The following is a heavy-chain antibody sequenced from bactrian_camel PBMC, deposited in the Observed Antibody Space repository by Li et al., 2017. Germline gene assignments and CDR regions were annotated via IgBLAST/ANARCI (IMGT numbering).Heavy chain of an antibody. CDR1: GNMVGN. CDR2: ITSGGSA. V-gene: IGHV3S53*01. Sequence: QVQLVESGGGSVQAGGSLSLSCAASGNMVGNMAWFRQAPGKEREGVAGITSGGSARYADSVQGRFTISRDNAKNTFYLEMNSLQSEDTALYYCAAASTGWFGFWGYWGKGTQVTVS. D-gene: IGHD7*01. CDR3: AAASTGWFGFWGY. J-gene: IGHJ4*01.